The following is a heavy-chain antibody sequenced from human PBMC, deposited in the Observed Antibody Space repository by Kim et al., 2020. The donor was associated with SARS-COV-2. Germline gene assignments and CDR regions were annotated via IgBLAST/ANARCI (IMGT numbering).Heavy chain of an antibody. V-gene: IGHV1-46*01. J-gene: IGHJ4*02. D-gene: IGHD6-19*01. CDR3: ARESSGWDY. Sequence: STSYAQKFQGRVTMTRDTSTSTVYMELSSLRSEDTAVYYCARESSGWDYWGQGTLVTVSS. CDR2: ST.